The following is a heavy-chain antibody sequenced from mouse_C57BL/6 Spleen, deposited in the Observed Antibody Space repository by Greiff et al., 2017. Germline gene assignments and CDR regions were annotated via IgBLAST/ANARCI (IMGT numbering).Heavy chain of an antibody. CDR3: ARVGYGSSPAWFAY. V-gene: IGHV5-17*01. CDR1: GFTFSDYG. Sequence: EVKLMESGGGLVKPGGSLKLSCAASGFTFSDYGMHWVRQAPEKGLEWVAYISSGSSTIYYADPVEGRFTISRDDAKNTLFLQMTSLRSEDTAMYYCARVGYGSSPAWFAYWGQGTLVTVSA. CDR2: ISSGSSTI. D-gene: IGHD1-1*01. J-gene: IGHJ3*01.